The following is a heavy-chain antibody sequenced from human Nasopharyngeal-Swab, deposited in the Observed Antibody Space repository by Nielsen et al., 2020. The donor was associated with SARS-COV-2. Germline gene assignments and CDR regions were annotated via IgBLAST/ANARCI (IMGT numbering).Heavy chain of an antibody. CDR1: GGTFSSYT. Sequence: SVKVSCKASGGTFSSYTISWVRQAPGQGLEWMGGIIPIFGTADYAQKFQDRVTITADESTSTAYMELSSLRSEDTAVYYCARSGYSNSDIDYWGQGTLVTVSS. CDR3: ARSGYSNSDIDY. J-gene: IGHJ4*02. V-gene: IGHV1-69*13. CDR2: IIPIFGTA. D-gene: IGHD6-6*01.